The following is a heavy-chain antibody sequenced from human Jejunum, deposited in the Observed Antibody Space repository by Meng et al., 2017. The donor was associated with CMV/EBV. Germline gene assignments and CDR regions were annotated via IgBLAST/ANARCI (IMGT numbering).Heavy chain of an antibody. Sequence: RTYGMHWVRQAPGKGLEWVAFIPYDGSNQYYGDAVKGRFTISRDNSKSTLNLQMNSLTAEDTAVYYCAKDRVTTVVTPAGATFVSWGQGTLVTVSS. D-gene: IGHD4-23*01. CDR1: RTYG. J-gene: IGHJ4*02. V-gene: IGHV3-30*02. CDR3: AKDRVTTVVTPAGATFVS. CDR2: IPYDGSNQ.